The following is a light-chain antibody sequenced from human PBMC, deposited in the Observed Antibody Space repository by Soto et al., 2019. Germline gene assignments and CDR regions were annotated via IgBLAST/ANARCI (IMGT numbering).Light chain of an antibody. V-gene: IGKV1-6*01. CDR3: LQDYDYPRT. CDR2: GTS. J-gene: IGKJ1*01. Sequence: AIQMTQSPSSLSASVGDRVTITCRASQDIRAELGWYQQKPGEAPKLLVYGTSTLQTGVPSRFSGSGSGADFTLTISSLQPEDFATYYCLQDYDYPRTF. CDR1: QDIRAE.